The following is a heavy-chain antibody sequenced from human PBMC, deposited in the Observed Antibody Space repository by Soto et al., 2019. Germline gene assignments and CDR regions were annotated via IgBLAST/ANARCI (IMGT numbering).Heavy chain of an antibody. Sequence: QVQLVQSGAEVKKPGSSVKVSCKASGGTFSSYTISWVRQAPGQGLEWMGRIIPILGIANYAQKFQGRVTITAHKSTSTAYMELSSLRSEDTAVYYCARTYCSGGSCHLDYWGQGTLVTVSS. CDR2: IIPILGIA. CDR3: ARTYCSGGSCHLDY. D-gene: IGHD2-15*01. J-gene: IGHJ4*02. V-gene: IGHV1-69*02. CDR1: GGTFSSYT.